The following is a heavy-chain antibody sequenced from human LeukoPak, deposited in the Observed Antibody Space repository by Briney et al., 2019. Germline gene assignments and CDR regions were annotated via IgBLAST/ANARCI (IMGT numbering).Heavy chain of an antibody. V-gene: IGHV3-30*02. CDR2: IRYDGSNK. D-gene: IGHD3-3*01. CDR1: GFTFSSYG. J-gene: IGHJ4*02. Sequence: GGSLRLSCAASGFTFSSYGMHWVRQAPGKGLEWVAFIRYDGSNKYYADSVKGRFTISRDNSKNTLYLQMNSLRAEDTAVYYCAKDSRLEWLSFDYWGRGTLVTVSS. CDR3: AKDSRLEWLSFDY.